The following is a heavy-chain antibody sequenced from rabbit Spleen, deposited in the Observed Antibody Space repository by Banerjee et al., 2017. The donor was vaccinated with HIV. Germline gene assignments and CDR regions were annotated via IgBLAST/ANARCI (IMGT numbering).Heavy chain of an antibody. CDR2: INCATGKP. D-gene: IGHD1-1*01. V-gene: IGHV1S40*01. CDR3: ARDLPEIVGWNFGF. CDR1: GFSFNSGYD. Sequence: QSLEESGGGLVKPGASLTLTCKASGFSFNSGYDMCWVRQAPGKGLEWIACINCATGKPVYATWAKGRFTISRTSSTTVFLQVTRLTVADTATYFCARDLPEIVGWNFGFWGQGTLVTVS. J-gene: IGHJ3*01.